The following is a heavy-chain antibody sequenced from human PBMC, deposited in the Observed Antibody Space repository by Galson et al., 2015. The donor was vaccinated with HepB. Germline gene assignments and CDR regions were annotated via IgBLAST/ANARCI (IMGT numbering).Heavy chain of an antibody. V-gene: IGHV3-30*18. D-gene: IGHD5-12*01. CDR2: ISYDGSNK. CDR3: AKEGWEEDSGYDPHLDY. Sequence: SLRLSCAASGFTFSSYGMHWVRQAPGKGLEWVAVISYDGSNKYYADSVKGRFTISRDNSKNTLYLQMNSLRAEDTAVYYCAKEGWEEDSGYDPHLDYWGQGTLVTVSS. CDR1: GFTFSSYG. J-gene: IGHJ4*02.